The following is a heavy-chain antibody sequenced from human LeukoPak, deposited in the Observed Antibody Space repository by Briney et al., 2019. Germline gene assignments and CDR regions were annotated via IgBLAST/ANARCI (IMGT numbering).Heavy chain of an antibody. V-gene: IGHV3-30-3*01. CDR1: GFTFSSYA. CDR2: ISYDGSNK. Sequence: PGGSLRLSCASSGFTFSSYAMDWVRQAPGKGLEWVAVISYDGSNKYYADSVKGRFTISRDNSKNTLYLQMNSLRAEDTAVYYCARDLTKGGEGLFDYWGQGTLVTVSS. D-gene: IGHD3-9*01. CDR3: ARDLTKGGEGLFDY. J-gene: IGHJ4*02.